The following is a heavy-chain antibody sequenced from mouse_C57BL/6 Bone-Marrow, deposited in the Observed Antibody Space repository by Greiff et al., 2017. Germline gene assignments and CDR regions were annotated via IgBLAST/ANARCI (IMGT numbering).Heavy chain of an antibody. J-gene: IGHJ2*01. CDR2: IRLKSDNYAT. CDR3: TDFNY. V-gene: IGHV6-3*01. CDR1: GFTFSNYW. Sequence: EVKVEESGGGLVQPGGSMKLSCVASGFTFSNYWMNWVRQSPEKGLEWVAQIRLKSDNYATHDEETVKGRFTVSRDDSKRRVYLKMNKLRAEETGIYYCTDFNYWGQGTTLTCSS.